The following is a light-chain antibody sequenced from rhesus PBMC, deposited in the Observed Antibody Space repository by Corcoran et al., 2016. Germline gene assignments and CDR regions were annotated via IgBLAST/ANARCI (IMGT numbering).Light chain of an antibody. V-gene: IGKV1-32*02. CDR3: QQGKSTPLT. CDR2: FTK. CDR1: HDITNY. Sequence: DILMSQSPSSLSASVGDRVTITCRASHDITNYLNWYRKKPGKAPKIRIYFTKSLAIGVPSRFSGSGAGTEFTLPISSLPPEDFATYYCQQGKSTPLTFGGVTKVEL. J-gene: IGKJ4*01.